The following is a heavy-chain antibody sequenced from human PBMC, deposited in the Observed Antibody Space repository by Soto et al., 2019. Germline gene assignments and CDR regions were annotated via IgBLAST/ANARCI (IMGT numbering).Heavy chain of an antibody. J-gene: IGHJ6*02. CDR2: IYYSGST. CDR1: GGSISSYY. CDR3: ARGTLYPPFRYYYGMDV. Sequence: SETLSLTCTVSGGSISSYYWSWIRQPPGKGLEWIGYIYYSGSTNYNPSLKSRVTISVDTSKNQFSLKLSSVTAADTAVYYCARGTLYPPFRYYYGMDVWGQGTTVTVSS. V-gene: IGHV4-59*01.